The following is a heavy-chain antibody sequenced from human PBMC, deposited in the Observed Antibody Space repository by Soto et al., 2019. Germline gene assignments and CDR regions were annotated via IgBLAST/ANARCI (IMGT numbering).Heavy chain of an antibody. Sequence: GGSLRLSCAASGFTFSSYAMHWVRQAPGKGLEWVAVISYDGSNKYYADSVKGRFTISRDNSKNTLYLQMNSLRAEDTAVYYCARDRFFVVLDYWGQGTLVTVSS. CDR1: GFTFSSYA. D-gene: IGHD3-3*01. CDR2: ISYDGSNK. V-gene: IGHV3-30*04. CDR3: ARDRFFVVLDY. J-gene: IGHJ4*02.